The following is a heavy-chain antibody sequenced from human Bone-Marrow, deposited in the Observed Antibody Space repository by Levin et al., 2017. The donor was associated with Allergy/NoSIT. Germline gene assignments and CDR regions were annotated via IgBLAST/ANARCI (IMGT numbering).Heavy chain of an antibody. D-gene: IGHD4-23*01. CDR3: VRDQGTEGAYGGV. Sequence: QSGGSLRLSCAASGFTFSNYGMHWVRQAPGKGREWVAVISFDGSNKSYGDSVKGRFTISRDNSKNTLYLQMSSLRAEDTAVYYCVRDQGTEGAYGGVWGQGTLVTVSS. CDR1: GFTFSNYG. CDR2: ISFDGSNK. J-gene: IGHJ4*02. V-gene: IGHV3-30*03.